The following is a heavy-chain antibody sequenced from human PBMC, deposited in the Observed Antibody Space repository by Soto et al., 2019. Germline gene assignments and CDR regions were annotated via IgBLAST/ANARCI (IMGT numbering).Heavy chain of an antibody. V-gene: IGHV1-69*01. CDR1: GNIFSSYS. Sequence: QVHLVQSGAEVKKPGSSVKVSCKASGNIFSSYSISWVRQAPGQGPEWMGWIIPIYGSANYAQKFRDRVTITADESTSTAYMELSSLRSEDTVVYYCAGLDPFYFDYWGQGTLVTVSS. CDR2: IIPIYGSA. J-gene: IGHJ4*02. CDR3: AGLDPFYFDY.